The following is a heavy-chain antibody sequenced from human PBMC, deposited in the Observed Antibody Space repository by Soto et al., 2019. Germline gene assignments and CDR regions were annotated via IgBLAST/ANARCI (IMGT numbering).Heavy chain of an antibody. Sequence: QVQLQESGPGLLKPSDTLSLTCAVSGYSISSSNWWGWIRQPPGKGLEWIGYIYYSGTTYYNPSLKRRVTMSVDTSTNQCSLKLTSVTAVDTAVYYCARREIQGPIDYWGQGTLVTVSS. CDR3: ARREIQGPIDY. CDR1: GYSISSSNW. CDR2: IYYSGTT. V-gene: IGHV4-28*01. J-gene: IGHJ4*02. D-gene: IGHD1-26*01.